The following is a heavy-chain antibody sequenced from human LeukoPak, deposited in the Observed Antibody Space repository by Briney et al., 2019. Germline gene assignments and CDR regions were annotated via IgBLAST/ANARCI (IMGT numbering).Heavy chain of an antibody. D-gene: IGHD6-6*01. V-gene: IGHV3-30*18. CDR2: ISYDGSNK. CDR1: GFTFSSYG. CDR3: AKGADEYSVDY. J-gene: IGHJ4*02. Sequence: GGSLRLSCAASGFTFSSYGMHWVRQAPGKGLEWVAVISYDGSNKYYADSVKGRFTISRDNSKNTLYLQMSSLRAEDTAVYYCAKGADEYSVDYWGQGTLVTVSS.